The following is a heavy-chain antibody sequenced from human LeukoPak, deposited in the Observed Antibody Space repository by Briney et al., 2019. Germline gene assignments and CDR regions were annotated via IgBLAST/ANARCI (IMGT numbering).Heavy chain of an antibody. CDR1: GDSVSSNSVG. V-gene: IGHV6-1*01. J-gene: IGHJ4*02. CDR3: ARTYNYAFDY. CDR2: TYYRSKWYK. Sequence: SQTLSLTCAISGDSVSSNSVGWHWIRQSPSRGLEWLGKTYYRSKWYKDSAVSVKSRLTINPDTSKNHYSLQLNSVTPEDTAVYYCARTYNYAFDYWGQGTLATVSS. D-gene: IGHD5-18*01.